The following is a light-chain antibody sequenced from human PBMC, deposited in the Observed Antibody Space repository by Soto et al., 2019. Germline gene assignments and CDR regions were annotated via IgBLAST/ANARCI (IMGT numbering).Light chain of an antibody. CDR3: QVRSNWPTWT. CDR1: QSVTTN. Sequence: EVVMTQSPATLSVSPGERVTFSCRASQSVTTNLAWYQHKPGQSPRLLISDASTGASGIPPRFSGSGSGTEFTLTIDRLQSADFAVYYCQVRSNWPTWTFGQGTKVEI. CDR2: DAS. J-gene: IGKJ1*01. V-gene: IGKV3-15*01.